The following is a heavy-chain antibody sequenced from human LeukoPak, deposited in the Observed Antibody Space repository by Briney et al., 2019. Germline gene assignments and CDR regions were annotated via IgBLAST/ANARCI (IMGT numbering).Heavy chain of an antibody. CDR2: ISTTGGST. V-gene: IGHV3-23*01. CDR3: AKDWTTVVTPKGYYFDS. D-gene: IGHD4-23*01. J-gene: IGHJ4*02. CDR1: GFTFNNYA. Sequence: GGSLRFSCAASGFTFNNYAMSWVRQAPGKGLEWVSGISTTGGSTYYADSVKGRFTISRDNSNNTLYLRMNSLRGDDTAVYYCAKDWTTVVTPKGYYFDSWGQGTLVTVSS.